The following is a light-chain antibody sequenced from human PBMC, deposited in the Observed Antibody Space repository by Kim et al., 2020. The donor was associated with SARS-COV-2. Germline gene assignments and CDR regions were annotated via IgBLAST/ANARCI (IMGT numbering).Light chain of an antibody. CDR1: RSNRGGKQ. J-gene: IGLJ3*02. CDR3: AAWDDSLNGWV. Sequence: GHSAPLACAAVRSNRGGKQINWYQTLPGAAPKLLVINNNKRRPGGTARFYGAKSGTSASLAISGLQSEDEADYYCAAWDDSLNGWVFGGGTQLTVL. V-gene: IGLV1-44*01. CDR2: NNN.